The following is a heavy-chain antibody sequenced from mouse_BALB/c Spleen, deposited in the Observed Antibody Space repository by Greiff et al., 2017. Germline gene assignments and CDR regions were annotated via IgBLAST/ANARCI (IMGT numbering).Heavy chain of an antibody. D-gene: IGHD2-14*01. J-gene: IGHJ3*01. Sequence: EVMLVESGGGLVQPGGSMKLSCVASGFTFSNYWMNWVRQSPEKGLEWVAEIRLKSNNYATHYAESVKGRFTISRDDSKSSVYLQMNNLRAEDTGIYYCTRSGYRYGAYWGQGTLVTVSA. CDR3: TRSGYRYGAY. CDR2: IRLKSNNYAT. CDR1: GFTFSNYW. V-gene: IGHV6-6*02.